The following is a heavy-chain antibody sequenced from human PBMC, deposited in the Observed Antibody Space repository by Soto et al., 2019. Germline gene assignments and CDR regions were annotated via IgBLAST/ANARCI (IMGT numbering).Heavy chain of an antibody. J-gene: IGHJ4*02. CDR3: ARGGYGDY. Sequence: QVHLVQSGAEVKKPGASVKVSCKGSGYAFTTYGITWVRQAPGQGLEWMGWISAHNGNTNYAQKLQGRVTVTRDTSTSPAYMELRSLRSDGTAVYYCARGGYGDYWGQGAVVTVSS. D-gene: IGHD1-1*01. CDR2: ISAHNGNT. CDR1: GYAFTTYG. V-gene: IGHV1-18*01.